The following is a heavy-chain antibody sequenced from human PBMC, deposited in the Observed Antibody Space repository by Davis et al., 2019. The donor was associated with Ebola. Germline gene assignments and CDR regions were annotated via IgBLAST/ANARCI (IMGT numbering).Heavy chain of an antibody. J-gene: IGHJ5*02. CDR2: INHSGST. CDR1: GGSFSGYY. V-gene: IGHV4-34*01. Sequence: MPSETLSLTCAVYGGSFSGYYWSWIRQPPGKGLEWIGEINHSGSTNYNPSLKGRVTISVDTSKNQFSLKLSSVTAADTAVYYCARRSIVVVPAAGPPYNWFDPWGQGTLVTVSS. CDR3: ARRSIVVVPAAGPPYNWFDP. D-gene: IGHD2-2*01.